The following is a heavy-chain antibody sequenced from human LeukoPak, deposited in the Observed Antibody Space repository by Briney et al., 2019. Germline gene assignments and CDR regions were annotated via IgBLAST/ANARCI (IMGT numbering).Heavy chain of an antibody. V-gene: IGHV3-30*18. CDR1: GFPFSSYG. J-gene: IGHJ6*02. CDR2: ISYDGANK. Sequence: PGRSLRLSCAASGFPFSSYGMHWVRQAPGKGLEWVSLISYDGANKYYADSVKGRFTISRDNSKNTLYLQMNSLRGDDTGMYFCAKDSSSSNYYYGLDVWGQGTTVTVSS. D-gene: IGHD6-13*01. CDR3: AKDSSSSNYYYGLDV.